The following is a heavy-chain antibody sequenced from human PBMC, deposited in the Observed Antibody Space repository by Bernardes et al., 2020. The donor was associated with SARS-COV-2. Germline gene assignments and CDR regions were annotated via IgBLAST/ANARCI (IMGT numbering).Heavy chain of an antibody. CDR3: ARDRGYYYGSGWFDP. D-gene: IGHD3-10*01. J-gene: IGHJ5*02. V-gene: IGHV3-9*01. CDR2: ISWSGDTV. Sequence: GGSLRLSCVVSGFTFDDYAMHWVRQAPGKGLQWVSGISWSGDTVGYAYSVKGRFTISRDNAKNSLYLQMNSLTADDTALYHCARDRGYYYGSGWFDPWGQGTLVTVSS. CDR1: GFTFDDYA.